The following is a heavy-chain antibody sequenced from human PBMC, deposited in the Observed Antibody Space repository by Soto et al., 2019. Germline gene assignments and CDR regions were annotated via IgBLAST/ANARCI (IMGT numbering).Heavy chain of an antibody. D-gene: IGHD2-21*01. CDR2: IGTAGDT. CDR3: ARGPVDDAFDI. V-gene: IGHV3-13*01. Sequence: EVQLVESGGGLVQPGGSLRLSCAASGFTFSSYDMHWVRQATGKGLEWVSAIGTAGDTYYPGSVKGRFTISRENAKNSLYLQMNSLRAGDTAVYYCARGPVDDAFDIWGQGTMVTVSS. J-gene: IGHJ3*02. CDR1: GFTFSSYD.